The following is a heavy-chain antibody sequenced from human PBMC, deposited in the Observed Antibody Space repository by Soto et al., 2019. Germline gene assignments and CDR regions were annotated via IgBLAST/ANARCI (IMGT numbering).Heavy chain of an antibody. D-gene: IGHD2-15*01. V-gene: IGHV3-30-3*01. J-gene: IGHJ5*02. CDR3: ARSVVVVAAPFDP. CDR1: GFTFSSYA. Sequence: QVQLVESGGGVVQPGRSLRLSCAASGFTFSSYAMHWVRQATGKGLEWVAVISYDGSNKYYADSVKGRFTISRDNSKNTLYLQMNSLRAEDTAVYYCARSVVVVAAPFDPWGQGTLVTVSS. CDR2: ISYDGSNK.